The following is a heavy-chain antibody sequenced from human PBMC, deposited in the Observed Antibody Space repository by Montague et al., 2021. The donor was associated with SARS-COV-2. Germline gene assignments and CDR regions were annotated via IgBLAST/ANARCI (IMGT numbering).Heavy chain of an antibody. CDR2: INYSGST. J-gene: IGHJ5*02. CDR3: AGGIWYET. V-gene: IGHV4-59*01. Sequence: SETLSLTCTVSGGSISPYYWNWIRQYPGKGLVWIGDINYSGSTTYNPSLESRATISVDTSKNQFSLRLSSVTAADTAVYYCAGGIWYETWGQGILVTVSS. CDR1: GGSISPYY.